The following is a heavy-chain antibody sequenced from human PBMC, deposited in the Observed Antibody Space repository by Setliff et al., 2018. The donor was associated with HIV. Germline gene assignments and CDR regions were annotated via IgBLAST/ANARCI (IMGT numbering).Heavy chain of an antibody. J-gene: IGHJ4*02. CDR1: GFTFSSYW. CDR3: HSGYDTEEQSYFDY. Sequence: GGSLRLSCAASGFTFSSYWMHWVRQAPGKGLVWVSRINSDGNNKYYADSVKGRFTISRDNSKNTLYLQMNSLRAEDTGVYYCHSGYDTEEQSYFDYWGQGTLVTVS. D-gene: IGHD5-12*01. V-gene: IGHV3-74*01. CDR2: INSDGNNK.